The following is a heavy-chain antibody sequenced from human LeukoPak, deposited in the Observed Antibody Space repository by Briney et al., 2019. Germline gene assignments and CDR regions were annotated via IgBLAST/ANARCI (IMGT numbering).Heavy chain of an antibody. CDR3: ARDRALAQLD. V-gene: IGHV1-46*01. D-gene: IGHD5-18*01. J-gene: IGHJ4*02. CDR1: GYTFTSYA. Sequence: ASVKVSCKASGYTFTSYAMNWVRQAPGQGLEWMGIINPSGGSTSYAQKFQGRVTMTRDMSTSTVYMELSSLRSEDTAVYYCARDRALAQLDWGQGTLVTVSS. CDR2: INPSGGST.